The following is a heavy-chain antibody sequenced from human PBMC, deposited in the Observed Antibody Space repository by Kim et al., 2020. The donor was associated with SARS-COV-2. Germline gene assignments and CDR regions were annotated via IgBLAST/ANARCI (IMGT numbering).Heavy chain of an antibody. CDR2: ITSTSSYI. CDR1: GFTFSSYS. V-gene: IGHV3-21*01. CDR3: ARTGVLFTVSLDAFDI. J-gene: IGHJ3*02. Sequence: GGSLRLSCAASGFTFSSYSMNWFRQAPGKGLEWVSSITSTSSYIYYADSVKGRFTISRDNVKNSLYLQMNSLRAEDTAVYYCARTGVLFTVSLDAFDIWGQGTMVTVSS. D-gene: IGHD4-17*01.